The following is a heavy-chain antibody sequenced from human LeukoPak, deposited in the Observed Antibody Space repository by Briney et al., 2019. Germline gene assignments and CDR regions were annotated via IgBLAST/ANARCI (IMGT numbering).Heavy chain of an antibody. CDR1: GYTFTSYG. J-gene: IGHJ4*02. CDR2: ISAYNGNT. V-gene: IGHV1-18*01. Sequence: ASVKVSCKASGYTFTSYGISWVRQAPGQGLEWMGWISAYNGNTNYAQKLQGRVTMTTDTSTSTAYMELRSLRSDDTAVYYCARVEGGPYSGSYLGAPDYWGQGTLVTVSS. CDR3: ARVEGGPYSGSYLGAPDY. D-gene: IGHD1-26*01.